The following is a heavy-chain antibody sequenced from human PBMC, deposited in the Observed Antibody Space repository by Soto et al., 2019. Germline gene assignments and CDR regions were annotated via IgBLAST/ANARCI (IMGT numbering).Heavy chain of an antibody. Sequence: GGSLRLSCAASGFTFSSDWMSWVRQAPGKGLEWVANIKQDGSEKYYVDSVKGRFTISRDNAKNSLYLQMNSLRAEDTAVYYCARDLKEMATIYFDYWGQGTLVTVSS. V-gene: IGHV3-7*05. CDR3: ARDLKEMATIYFDY. J-gene: IGHJ4*02. D-gene: IGHD5-12*01. CDR2: IKQDGSEK. CDR1: GFTFSSDW.